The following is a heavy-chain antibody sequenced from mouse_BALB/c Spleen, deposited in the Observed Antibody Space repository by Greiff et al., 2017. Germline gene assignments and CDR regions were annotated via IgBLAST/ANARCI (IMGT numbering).Heavy chain of an antibody. Sequence: EVMLVESGGGLVQPGGSRKLSCAASGFTFSSFGMHWVRQAPEKGLEWVAYISSGSSTIYYADTVKGRFTISRDNPKNTLFLQMTSLRSEDTAMYYCARSSGNYGGFAYWGQGTLVTVSA. D-gene: IGHD2-1*01. CDR3: ARSSGNYGGFAY. CDR1: GFTFSSFG. J-gene: IGHJ3*01. CDR2: ISSGSSTI. V-gene: IGHV5-17*02.